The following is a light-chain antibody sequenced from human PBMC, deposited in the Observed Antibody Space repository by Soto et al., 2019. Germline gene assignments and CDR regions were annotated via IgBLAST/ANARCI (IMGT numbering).Light chain of an antibody. J-gene: IGKJ5*01. CDR1: QSVSSNY. CDR3: QQYGSSLSIT. Sequence: EIVLTQSPGTLSLSPGERATLSCRASQSVSSNYLAWYQQKPGQAPRLLIYGASSRATGIPDRFSGSGSGTDFTLTISRLEPEDFAVYYCQQYGSSLSITFGQGTRLEI. V-gene: IGKV3-20*01. CDR2: GAS.